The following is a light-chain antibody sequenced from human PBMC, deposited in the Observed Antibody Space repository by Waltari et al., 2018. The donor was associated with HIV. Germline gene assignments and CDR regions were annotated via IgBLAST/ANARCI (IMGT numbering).Light chain of an antibody. CDR3: TSYEGKNNLV. CDR2: EVN. CDR1: RTDVPTSNY. J-gene: IGLJ2*01. Sequence: QSALPQPPSASGSPGQSVTISCTGTRTDVPTSNYVSWYQQHPGEAPKILIYEVNKRPSGVPDRCSGSKSGNSASLTVSGLQADDEADYYCTSYEGKNNLVFGGGTKLTVL. V-gene: IGLV2-8*01.